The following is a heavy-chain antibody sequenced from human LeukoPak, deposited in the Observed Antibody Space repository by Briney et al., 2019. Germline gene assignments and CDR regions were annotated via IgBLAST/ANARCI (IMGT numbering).Heavy chain of an antibody. CDR1: GGSISSSSYY. Sequence: PSETLSLTCTVSGGSISSSSYYWGWIRQPPGKGLEWIGSIYHSGSTYYNPSLKSRVTISMEMSKNKFSLKLSSVTAGDTAVYYCASEGEAIATAGTTYNWFDPWGQGTLVTVSS. D-gene: IGHD1-1*01. V-gene: IGHV4-39*07. J-gene: IGHJ5*02. CDR2: IYHSGST. CDR3: ASEGEAIATAGTTYNWFDP.